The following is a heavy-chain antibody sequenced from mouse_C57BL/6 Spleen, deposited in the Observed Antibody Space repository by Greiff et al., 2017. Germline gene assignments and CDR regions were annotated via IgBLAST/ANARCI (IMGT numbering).Heavy chain of an antibody. CDR3: TRDRGYDGYSLFAY. CDR2: ISSGGDYI. V-gene: IGHV5-9-1*02. J-gene: IGHJ3*01. Sequence: DVMLVESGEGLVKPGGSLKLSCAASGFTFSSYAMSWVRQTPEKRLEWVAYISSGGDYIYYADTVKGRFTISSDNARNTLYLQMSSLKSEDTAMYYCTRDRGYDGYSLFAYWGQGTLVTVSA. CDR1: GFTFSSYA. D-gene: IGHD2-3*01.